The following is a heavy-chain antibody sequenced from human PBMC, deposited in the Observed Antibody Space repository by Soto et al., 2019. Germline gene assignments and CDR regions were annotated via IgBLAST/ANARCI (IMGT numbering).Heavy chain of an antibody. V-gene: IGHV1-18*01. Sequence: ASVKVSCKASGYTFNFYGITWVRQAPGQGLGWMGWISGFNGNTNYAADLQGRVTMTTDTSTSTAYMELRGLRSDDTAVYYCARIGVSSGHESPDFDSWGQGTLVTVS. CDR2: ISGFNGNT. D-gene: IGHD3-16*01. CDR3: ARIGVSSGHESPDFDS. J-gene: IGHJ4*02. CDR1: GYTFNFYG.